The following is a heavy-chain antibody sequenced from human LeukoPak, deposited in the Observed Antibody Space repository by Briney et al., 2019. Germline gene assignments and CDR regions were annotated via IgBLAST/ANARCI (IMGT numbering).Heavy chain of an antibody. CDR1: GFTFSSYG. CDR2: ISYDGSNK. J-gene: IGHJ4*02. CDR3: AKVDYDILTGYYPRPVFDY. D-gene: IGHD3-9*01. V-gene: IGHV3-30*18. Sequence: PGGSLRLSCAASGFTFSSYGMHWVRQAPGKGLEWVAVISYDGSNKYYADSVKGRFTISRDNSKNTLYLQMNSLRAEDTAVYYCAKVDYDILTGYYPRPVFDYWGQGTLVTVSS.